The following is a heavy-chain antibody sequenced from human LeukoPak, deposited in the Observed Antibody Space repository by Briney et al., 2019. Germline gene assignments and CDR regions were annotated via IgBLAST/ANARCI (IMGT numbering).Heavy chain of an antibody. CDR2: INPGGSSI. J-gene: IGHJ4*02. Sequence: PGGSLRLSCAASGFTFSSYWMHWARQVPGKGLVWVSRINPGGSSIAYADSVKGRCTISRDNAKNTLYLQMDSLRAEDTAVYYCARSNQADDYWGQGTLVTVSS. D-gene: IGHD1-14*01. CDR3: ARSNQADDY. CDR1: GFTFSSYW. V-gene: IGHV3-74*01.